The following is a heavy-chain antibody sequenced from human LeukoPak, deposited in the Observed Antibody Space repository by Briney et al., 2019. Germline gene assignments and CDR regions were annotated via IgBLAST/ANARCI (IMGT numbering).Heavy chain of an antibody. V-gene: IGHV3-23*01. J-gene: IGHJ4*02. CDR2: IIGSGGST. CDR1: GFTFSSYA. Sequence: PGGSLRLSCAASGFTFSSYAMSWVRQAPGEGLEWGSAIIGSGGSTYYADSVKGRFTTSRDNSKNTLYLQMNSLRAEDTAVYYCAKSSFFDWLSPLYYFDYWGQGTLVTVSS. D-gene: IGHD3-9*01. CDR3: AKSSFFDWLSPLYYFDY.